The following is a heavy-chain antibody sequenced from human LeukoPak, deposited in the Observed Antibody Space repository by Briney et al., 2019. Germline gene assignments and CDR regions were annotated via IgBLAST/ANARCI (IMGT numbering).Heavy chain of an antibody. Sequence: ASVKVSCKASGYTLTTYTMHWVRQAPGQRLEWMGWINAGNGNTKYSQKFQGRITLTRDTSASTAYMELSSLRSEDTAVYYCARASGLAVAGTGYWGQGTLVTVSS. D-gene: IGHD6-19*01. CDR2: INAGNGNT. CDR3: ARASGLAVAGTGY. J-gene: IGHJ4*02. CDR1: GYTLTTYT. V-gene: IGHV1-3*01.